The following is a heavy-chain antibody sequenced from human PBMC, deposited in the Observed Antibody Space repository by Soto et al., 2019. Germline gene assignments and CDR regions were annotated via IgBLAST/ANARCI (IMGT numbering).Heavy chain of an antibody. J-gene: IGHJ6*02. CDR1: GFTFSTYS. Sequence: PGGSLRLSCVGSGFTFSTYSINWVRQAPGKGLEWVSSISSRSDLYYADSVKGRFTISRHNAKNSVSRQMNSLRAEDTAVYYCAREDTAWXXAYGLDVWGPGTTVTVSS. D-gene: IGHD2-21*02. CDR2: ISSRSDL. CDR3: AREDTAWXXAYGLDV. V-gene: IGHV3-21*01.